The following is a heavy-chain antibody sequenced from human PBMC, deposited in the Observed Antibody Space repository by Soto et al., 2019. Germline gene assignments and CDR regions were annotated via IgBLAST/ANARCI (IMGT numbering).Heavy chain of an antibody. J-gene: IGHJ4*02. Sequence: QVQLVEAGGGLVKPGGSLRRSCAVSGFTFSNYYMAWIRQAPGKGLEWVSYISTSGTSTFYADSVKDRFTISRDNAENSLFLQMDSLRVEDTDVYFCARDGVLFRAGFDSWGQGTLVTVAS. CDR2: ISTSGTST. V-gene: IGHV3-11*01. D-gene: IGHD3-16*01. CDR1: GFTFSNYY. CDR3: ARDGVLFRAGFDS.